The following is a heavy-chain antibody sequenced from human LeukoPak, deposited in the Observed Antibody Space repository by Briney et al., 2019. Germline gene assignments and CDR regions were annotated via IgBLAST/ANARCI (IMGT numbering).Heavy chain of an antibody. J-gene: IGHJ4*02. D-gene: IGHD3-10*01. CDR2: ISYDGSNK. CDR3: ARKYGSGSPLDY. Sequence: GGSLRLSCAASGFTFSSYGMHWVRQAPGKGLEWVAVISYDGSNKYYADSVKGRFTISRDNSKNTLYLQMNSLRAEDTAVYYCARKYGSGSPLDYWGQGTLVTVSS. CDR1: GFTFSSYG. V-gene: IGHV3-30*03.